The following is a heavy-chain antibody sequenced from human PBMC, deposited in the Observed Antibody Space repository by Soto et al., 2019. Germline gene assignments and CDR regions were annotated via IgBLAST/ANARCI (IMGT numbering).Heavy chain of an antibody. V-gene: IGHV1-2*04. Sequence: QVQLVQSGAEVKKPGASVKVSCKASGYTFTGYYMHWVRQAPGQGLEWMGWINPNSGGTNYAQKFQGWGTMTRDTSISTAEMELSRLRSDDTAVYYCARVVVALAGMDYWGQGTLVTVSS. CDR3: ARVVVALAGMDY. CDR1: GYTFTGYY. CDR2: INPNSGGT. J-gene: IGHJ4*02. D-gene: IGHD6-19*01.